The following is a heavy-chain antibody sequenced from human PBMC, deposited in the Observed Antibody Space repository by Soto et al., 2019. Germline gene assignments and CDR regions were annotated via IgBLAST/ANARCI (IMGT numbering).Heavy chain of an antibody. CDR1: GYTFTSYG. V-gene: IGHV1-18*01. CDR3: ARDYDILTGYRTIDY. J-gene: IGHJ4*02. D-gene: IGHD3-9*01. CDR2: ISAYNGNT. Sequence: ASVKVSCKASGYTFTSYGISWVLQAPGQGLEWMGWISAYNGNTNYAQKLQGRVTMTTDTSTSTAYMELRSLRSDDTAVYYCARDYDILTGYRTIDYWGQGTLVTVST.